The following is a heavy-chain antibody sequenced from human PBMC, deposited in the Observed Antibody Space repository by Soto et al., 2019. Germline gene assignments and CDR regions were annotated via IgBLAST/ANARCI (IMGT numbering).Heavy chain of an antibody. CDR3: AGGQYYDSSGYDY. CDR1: GGSISSGDYY. CDR2: IYYSGST. D-gene: IGHD3-22*01. J-gene: IGHJ4*02. Sequence: TLSLTCTVSGGSISSGDYYWSWIRQPPGKGLEWIGYIYYSGSTYYNPSLKSRVTISVDTSKNQSSLKLSSVTAADTAVYYCAGGQYYDSSGYDYWGQGTLVTVSS. V-gene: IGHV4-30-4*01.